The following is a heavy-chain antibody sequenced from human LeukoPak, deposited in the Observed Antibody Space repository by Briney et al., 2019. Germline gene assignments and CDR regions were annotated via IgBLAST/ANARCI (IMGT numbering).Heavy chain of an antibody. Sequence: SETLSLTCTVSGGSISSYYWSWIRQPPGKGLEWIGYIYYSGSTNYNPSLKSRVTISVDTSKNQFSLKLSSVTAADTAAYYCARALAAAGVDYWGQGTLVTVSS. V-gene: IGHV4-59*01. D-gene: IGHD6-13*01. J-gene: IGHJ4*02. CDR1: GGSISSYY. CDR3: ARALAAAGVDY. CDR2: IYYSGST.